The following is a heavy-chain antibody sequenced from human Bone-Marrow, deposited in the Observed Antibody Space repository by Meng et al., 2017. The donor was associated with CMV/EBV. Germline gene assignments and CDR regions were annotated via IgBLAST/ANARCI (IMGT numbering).Heavy chain of an antibody. CDR1: GYTFTSYD. J-gene: IGHJ6*02. CDR2: MNPNSGNT. CDR3: VRGSGAGGVRDYYGMDV. D-gene: IGHD1-26*01. V-gene: IGHV1-8*01. Sequence: ASVKVSCKASGYTFTSYDINWVRQATGQGLEWMGWMNPNSGNTGYAQKFQGRVTMTRNTSISTAYMELSSLRSEDTAVYYCVRGSGAGGVRDYYGMDVWGQGTTVTVSS.